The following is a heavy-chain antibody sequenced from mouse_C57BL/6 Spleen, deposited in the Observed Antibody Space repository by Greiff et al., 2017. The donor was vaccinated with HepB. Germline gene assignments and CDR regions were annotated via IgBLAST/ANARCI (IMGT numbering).Heavy chain of an antibody. D-gene: IGHD1-1*01. CDR1: GFTFSDYY. CDR2: INYDGSST. CDR3: ARDQVYYYGSSYWYFDV. J-gene: IGHJ1*03. V-gene: IGHV5-16*01. Sequence: EVMLVESEGGLVQPGSSMKLSCTASGFTFSDYYMAWVRQVPEKGLEWVANINYDGSSTYYLDSLKSRFIISRDNAKNILYLQMSSLKSEDTARYYCARDQVYYYGSSYWYFDVWGTGTTVTVSS.